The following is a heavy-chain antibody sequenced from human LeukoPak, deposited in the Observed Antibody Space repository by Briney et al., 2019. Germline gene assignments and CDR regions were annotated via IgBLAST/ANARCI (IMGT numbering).Heavy chain of an antibody. D-gene: IGHD3-22*01. CDR2: ISGSGGST. Sequence: GGSLRLSCAASGFTFSSYGMSWVRQAPGKGLEWVSAISGSGGSTYYADSVKGRFTISRDNSKNTLYLQMNSLRAEDTAVYYRAKRGGAYYYDSSGYYYPSDYYFDYWGQGTLVTVSS. CDR3: AKRGGAYYYDSSGYYYPSDYYFDY. J-gene: IGHJ4*02. V-gene: IGHV3-23*01. CDR1: GFTFSSYG.